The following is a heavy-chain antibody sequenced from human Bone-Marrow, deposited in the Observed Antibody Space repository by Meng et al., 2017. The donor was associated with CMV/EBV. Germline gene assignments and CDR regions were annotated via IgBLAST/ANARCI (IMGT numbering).Heavy chain of an antibody. CDR3: ARVGRETNYYYGMDV. V-gene: IGHV3-30*03. CDR1: GFTFSSYS. CDR2: ISYDGSNK. D-gene: IGHD3-16*01. J-gene: IGHJ6*02. Sequence: GESLKISCAASGFTFSSYSMNWVRQAPGKGLEWVAVISYDGSNKYYADSVKGRFTISRDNSKNTLYLQMNSLRAEDTAVYYCARVGRETNYYYGMDVWGQGTTVTVSS.